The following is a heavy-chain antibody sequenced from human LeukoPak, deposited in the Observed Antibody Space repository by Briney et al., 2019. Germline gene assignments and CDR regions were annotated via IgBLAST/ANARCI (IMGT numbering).Heavy chain of an antibody. CDR1: GYTFTSYG. CDR3: ARERYRGYRVDY. Sequence: ASVKVSCKASGYTFTSYGISWVRQAPGRGLEWMGWISAYNGNTNYAQKLQGRVTMTTDTSTSTAYMELRSLRSDDTAVYYCARERYRGYRVDYWGQGTLVTVSS. D-gene: IGHD3-22*01. J-gene: IGHJ4*02. V-gene: IGHV1-18*01. CDR2: ISAYNGNT.